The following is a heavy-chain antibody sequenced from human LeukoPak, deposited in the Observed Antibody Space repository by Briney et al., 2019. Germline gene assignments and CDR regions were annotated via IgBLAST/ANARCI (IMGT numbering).Heavy chain of an antibody. V-gene: IGHV3-20*04. D-gene: IGHD2/OR15-2a*01. CDR1: GFTFDFYG. J-gene: IGHJ4*02. Sequence: GGSLRLSCAVSGFTFDFYGMSWVRQAPGKGLEWVSSIDRNGCREGYADSVKGRFTISRDTAKNSLYLQMSSLGPEDTAFYYCARGWTGDPAPYFFDYWGQGTLVTVSS. CDR3: ARGWTGDPAPYFFDY. CDR2: IDRNGCRE.